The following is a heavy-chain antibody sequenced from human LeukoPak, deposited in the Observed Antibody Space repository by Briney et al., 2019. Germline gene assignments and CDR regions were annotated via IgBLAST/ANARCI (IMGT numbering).Heavy chain of an antibody. Sequence: PSETLSLTCTVSGYSISSGFYWGWIRQPPGKGLEWIGSIYHSGSTNYNPSLKSRVTISVDTSKNQISLKVRSVTAADTAVYYCARDHSSARNFKWFDPWGQGGLVTVSS. CDR1: GYSISSGFY. CDR2: IYHSGST. J-gene: IGHJ5*02. V-gene: IGHV4-38-2*02. CDR3: ARDHSSARNFKWFDP. D-gene: IGHD6-19*01.